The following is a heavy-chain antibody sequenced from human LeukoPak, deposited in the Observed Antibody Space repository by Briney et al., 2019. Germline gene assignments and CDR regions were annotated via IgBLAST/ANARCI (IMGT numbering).Heavy chain of an antibody. J-gene: IGHJ4*02. D-gene: IGHD3-22*01. V-gene: IGHV1-69*13. CDR1: GGTFISYA. Sequence: SVKVSCKASGGTFISYAISWVRQAPGQGLEWMGGIIPIFGTANYAQKFQGRVTITADESTSTAYMELSSLRSEDTAVYYCARAEAYYYDSSGYSVANWGQGTLVTVSS. CDR3: ARAEAYYYDSSGYSVAN. CDR2: IIPIFGTA.